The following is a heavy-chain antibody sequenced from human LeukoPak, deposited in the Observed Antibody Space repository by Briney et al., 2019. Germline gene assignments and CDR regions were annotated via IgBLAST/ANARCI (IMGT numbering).Heavy chain of an antibody. J-gene: IGHJ6*03. CDR1: GFTLSSYS. CDR3: ARDSEDYYYMDV. D-gene: IGHD1-26*01. Sequence: GGSLRLSCAASGFTLSSYSMKWVRQAPGKGVEWVSSISSSSSYIYYADSVKGRFAISRDNAKNSLYLQMNSLRAEDTAVYYCARDSEDYYYMDVWGKGTTVTISS. V-gene: IGHV3-21*01. CDR2: ISSSSSYI.